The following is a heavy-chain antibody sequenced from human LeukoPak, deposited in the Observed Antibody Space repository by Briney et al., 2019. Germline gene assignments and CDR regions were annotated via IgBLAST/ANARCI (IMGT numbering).Heavy chain of an antibody. J-gene: IGHJ4*02. Sequence: GASVKVSCKASGYTFTGYYMHWVRQAPGQGLEWMGWINPNSGGTNYAQKFQGRVTMTRDTSINTAYMELSRLRSDDTAVYYCARVPAKRAIKEIDYWGQGTLVTVSS. V-gene: IGHV1-2*02. CDR1: GYTFTGYY. CDR2: INPNSGGT. CDR3: ARVPAKRAIKEIDY.